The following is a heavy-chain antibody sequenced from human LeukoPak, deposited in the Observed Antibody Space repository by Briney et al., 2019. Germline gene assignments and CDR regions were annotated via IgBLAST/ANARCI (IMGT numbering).Heavy chain of an antibody. V-gene: IGHV3-66*01. CDR2: IYSGGST. Sequence: GGSLRLSCAASGFTFSSYAMSWVRQAPGKGLEWVSVIYSGGSTYYADSVKGRFTISRDNSKNTLYLQMNSLRAEDTAVYYCARVMTTVTEFDYWGQGTLVTVSS. CDR1: GFTFSSYA. CDR3: ARVMTTVTEFDY. J-gene: IGHJ4*02. D-gene: IGHD4-17*01.